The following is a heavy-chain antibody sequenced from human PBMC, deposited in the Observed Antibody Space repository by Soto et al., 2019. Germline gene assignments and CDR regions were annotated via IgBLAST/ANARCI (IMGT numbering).Heavy chain of an antibody. V-gene: IGHV3-64*01. J-gene: IGHJ4*02. CDR2: ISSNGGST. D-gene: IGHD3-10*01. CDR3: ARARVNSEYYFDY. Sequence: GGSLRLSCAASGFTFSSYAMHWVRQAPGKGLEYVSAISSNGGSTYYANSVKGRFTISSDNSKNTLYLQMGSLRAEDMAVYYCARARVNSEYYFDYWGQGTLVTVSS. CDR1: GFTFSSYA.